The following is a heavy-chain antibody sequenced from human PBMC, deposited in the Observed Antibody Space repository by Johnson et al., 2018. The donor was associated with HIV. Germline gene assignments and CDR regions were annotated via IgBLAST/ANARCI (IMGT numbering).Heavy chain of an antibody. CDR1: GFTFSDYY. D-gene: IGHD6-19*01. V-gene: IGHV3-11*04. J-gene: IGHJ3*02. CDR2: ISSSCSTI. Sequence: QVQLVESGGGLVKPGGSLRLSCAASGFTFSDYYMSWIRQAPGKGLEWVSYISSSCSTIYYADSVKGRFTISRDNAKNSLYLQRKSLSIEDTAVDYCAKVGTGYTSSSVGAFDIWGQGTMVTVSS. CDR3: AKVGTGYTSSSVGAFDI.